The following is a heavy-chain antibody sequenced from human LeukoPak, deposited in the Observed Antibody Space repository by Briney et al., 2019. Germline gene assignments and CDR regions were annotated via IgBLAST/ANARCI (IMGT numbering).Heavy chain of an antibody. D-gene: IGHD6-13*01. CDR1: GFTFSSYA. J-gene: IGHJ4*02. CDR2: ISGSGGST. CDR3: AKEGNYRRSWYSDY. V-gene: IGHV3-23*01. Sequence: VGSLRLSCAASGFTFSSYAMSWVRQAPGKGLEWVSAISGSGGSTYYADSVKGRFTISRDNSKNTLYLQMNSLRAEDTAVYYCAKEGNYRRSWYSDYWGQGTLVTVSS.